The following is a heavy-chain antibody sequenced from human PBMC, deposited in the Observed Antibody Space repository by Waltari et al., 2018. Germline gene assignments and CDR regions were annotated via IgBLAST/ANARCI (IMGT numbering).Heavy chain of an antibody. CDR2: IHHSGST. J-gene: IGHJ3*01. V-gene: IGHV4-38-2*01. CDR3: ARPVIRPYDAFDL. Sequence: QVQLQESGPGLLKPSETLSLTCAVSGYSISSGYYWGWIRQPPGKGLEWIGSIHHSGSTYYNPSLKSRVTISVDTSKNQFSLELSSVTAADTAMYYCARPVIRPYDAFDLWGQGTMITVSS. CDR1: GYSISSGYY.